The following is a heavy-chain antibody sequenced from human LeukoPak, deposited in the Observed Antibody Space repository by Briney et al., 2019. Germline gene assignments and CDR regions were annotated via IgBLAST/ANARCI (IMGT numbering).Heavy chain of an antibody. V-gene: IGHV4-38-2*02. CDR1: GYSISSGYY. J-gene: IGHJ3*02. Sequence: PSETLSLTCTVSGYSISSGYYWGWIRQPPGKGLEWIGSIYHSGSTYYNPSLKSRVTISVDTSKNQFSLKLSSVTAADTAVYYCARPYYGSGSYYELENDAFDIWGQGTMVTVSS. D-gene: IGHD3-10*01. CDR2: IYHSGST. CDR3: ARPYYGSGSYYELENDAFDI.